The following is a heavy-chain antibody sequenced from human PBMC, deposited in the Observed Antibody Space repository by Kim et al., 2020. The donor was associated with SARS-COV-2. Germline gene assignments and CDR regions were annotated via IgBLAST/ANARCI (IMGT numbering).Heavy chain of an antibody. CDR2: IYPGDSDT. CDR1: GYSFTSYW. V-gene: IGHV5-51*01. J-gene: IGHJ4*02. CDR3: ARRASYYDSSGYYYYFDY. Sequence: GESLKISCKGSGYSFTSYWIGWVRQMPGKGLEWMGIIYPGDSDTRYSPSFQGQVTISADKSISTAYLQWSSLRASDTAMYYCARRASYYDSSGYYYYFDYGGQGTLVTVSS. D-gene: IGHD3-22*01.